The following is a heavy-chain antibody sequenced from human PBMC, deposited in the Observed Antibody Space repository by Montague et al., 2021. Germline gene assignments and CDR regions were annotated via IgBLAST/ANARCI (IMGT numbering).Heavy chain of an antibody. CDR1: GFTFNNCF. Sequence: SLRLSCAASGFTFNNCFMSWFRQAPGKGLEWVSYIGTSSSFTRYADSVKGRFTISRDNAMNSLYLQMTAVRGEDTAVYYCARVGLTVAAGMIDYWGQGTLVTVSS. V-gene: IGHV3-11*06. D-gene: IGHD6-13*01. J-gene: IGHJ4*02. CDR2: IGTSSSFT. CDR3: ARVGLTVAAGMIDY.